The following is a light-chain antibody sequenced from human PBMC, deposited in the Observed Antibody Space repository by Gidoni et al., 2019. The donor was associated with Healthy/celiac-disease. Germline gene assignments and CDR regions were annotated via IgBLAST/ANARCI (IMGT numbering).Light chain of an antibody. CDR2: EDN. CDR1: SCSIASNY. Sequence: NFMLTQPHSVSESPGKTVTISCTGSSCSIASNYVQWYQQRPGSPPTTVIYEDNQRPSGVPDRFSGSIDSSSNSASLTISGLKTEDEADYYCQSYDSSNDVVFGGGTKLTVL. J-gene: IGLJ2*01. V-gene: IGLV6-57*02. CDR3: QSYDSSNDVV.